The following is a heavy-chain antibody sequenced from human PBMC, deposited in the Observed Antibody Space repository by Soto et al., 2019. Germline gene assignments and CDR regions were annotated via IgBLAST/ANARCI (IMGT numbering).Heavy chain of an antibody. CDR1: GGTFSSYA. CDR2: IIPIFGTA. Sequence: GASVKVSCKASGGTFSSYAISWVRQAPGQGLEWMGGIIPIFGTANYAQKFQGRVTITADESTSTAYMELSSLRSEDTAVYYCARSRGVYSSSSSFDYWGQGTQVTVSS. J-gene: IGHJ4*02. D-gene: IGHD6-6*01. V-gene: IGHV1-69*13. CDR3: ARSRGVYSSSSSFDY.